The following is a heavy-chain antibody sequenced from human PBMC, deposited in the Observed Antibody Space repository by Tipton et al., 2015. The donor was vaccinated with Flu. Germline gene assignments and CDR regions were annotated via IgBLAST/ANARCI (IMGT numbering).Heavy chain of an antibody. J-gene: IGHJ4*02. CDR2: IYNSGNT. CDR1: GDSISSGDYY. V-gene: IGHV4-31*03. CDR3: ARHYYDASGYQYFDH. D-gene: IGHD3-22*01. Sequence: TLSLTCTVSGDSISSGDYYGSWVRRHPGKGLEWIGNIYNSGNTYYNPSLKSRVAISLDTSKNQFSLRLSSVTAADTAVYFCARHYYDASGYQYFDHWGQGTLVTVSS.